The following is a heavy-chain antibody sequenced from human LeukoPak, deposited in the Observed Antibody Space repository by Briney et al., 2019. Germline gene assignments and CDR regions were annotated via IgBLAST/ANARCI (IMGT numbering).Heavy chain of an antibody. D-gene: IGHD3-22*01. CDR2: INSDGSST. CDR3: ARGSYYYDSSGYPIYDY. V-gene: IGHV3-74*01. CDR1: GFTFSSYW. J-gene: IGHJ4*02. Sequence: QSGGSLRLSCAASGFTFSSYWMHWVRQAPGKGLGWVSRINSDGSSTSYADSVKGRFTISRDNAKNTLYLQMNSLRAEDTAVYYCARGSYYYDSSGYPIYDYWGQGTLVTVSS.